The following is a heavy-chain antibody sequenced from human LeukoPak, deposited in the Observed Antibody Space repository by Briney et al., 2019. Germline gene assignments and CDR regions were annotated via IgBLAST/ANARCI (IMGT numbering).Heavy chain of an antibody. CDR3: AREYCSGGSCYSGWDV. J-gene: IGHJ6*04. Sequence: GASVKVSCKASGYTFNGYGITWVRQASGQGLEWMGWISVYNGNTNYAQKVQGRVTMTTDTSTSTAYMELRSLRSDDTAVYYCAREYCSGGSCYSGWDVWGKGTTVIVSS. CDR2: ISVYNGNT. V-gene: IGHV1-18*01. CDR1: GYTFNGYG. D-gene: IGHD2-15*01.